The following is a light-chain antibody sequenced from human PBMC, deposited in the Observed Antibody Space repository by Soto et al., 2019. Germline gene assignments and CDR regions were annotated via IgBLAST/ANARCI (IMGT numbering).Light chain of an antibody. CDR2: RVS. CDR3: MQGTHWPPT. CDR1: QSLVYSDGNAY. J-gene: IGKJ1*01. Sequence: DVVMTQSPLSLPVALGQPASISCRSSQSLVYSDGNAYLTWFQQRPGQSPRRLIYRVSNRDSGVPDRFSGRGSGTDFTLKISRVEAEDVGVYYCMQGTHWPPTFCRGTKVEIK. V-gene: IGKV2-30*01.